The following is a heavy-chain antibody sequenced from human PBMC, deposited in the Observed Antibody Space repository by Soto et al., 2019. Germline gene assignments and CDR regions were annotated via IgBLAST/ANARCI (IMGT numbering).Heavy chain of an antibody. D-gene: IGHD7-27*01. V-gene: IGHV1-24*01. CDR3: ATGFTTGAPTWAFDI. Sequence: ASVKVSCKVSGYTLTELSMHWVRQAPGKGLEWMGGFDPEDGETIYAQKFQGRVTMTEDTSTDTAYMELSSLRSEDTAVYYCATGFTTGAPTWAFDIWGQGTMVTVSS. CDR2: FDPEDGET. J-gene: IGHJ3*02. CDR1: GYTLTELS.